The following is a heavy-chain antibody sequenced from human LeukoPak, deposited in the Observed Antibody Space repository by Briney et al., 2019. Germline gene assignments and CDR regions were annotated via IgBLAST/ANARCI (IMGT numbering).Heavy chain of an antibody. CDR1: GGSISSYH. V-gene: IGHV4-59*08. Sequence: SETLSLTCTVSGGSISSYHWSWIRQPPGKGLEWIGYIYYSGSTNYNPSLKSRVTISVDTSKNQFSLKLSSVTAADTAVYYCARASYSSSWPYYYYYMDVWGKGTTVTVSS. D-gene: IGHD6-13*01. CDR3: ARASYSSSWPYYYYYMDV. J-gene: IGHJ6*03. CDR2: IYYSGST.